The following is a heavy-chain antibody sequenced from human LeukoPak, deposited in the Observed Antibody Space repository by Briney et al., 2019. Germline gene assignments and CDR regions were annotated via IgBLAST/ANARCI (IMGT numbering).Heavy chain of an antibody. CDR1: GFTFSSYA. V-gene: IGHV3-30*04. J-gene: IGHJ5*02. Sequence: GGSLRLSCADSGFTFSSYAMHWVRQAPGKGLEWVAVISYDGSNKYYADSVKGRFTISRDNSKNTLYLQMNSLRSEDTAVYYCARDDSGTRRGWFEHWGQGTLVTVSS. CDR3: ARDDSGTRRGWFEH. D-gene: IGHD4-17*01. CDR2: ISYDGSNK.